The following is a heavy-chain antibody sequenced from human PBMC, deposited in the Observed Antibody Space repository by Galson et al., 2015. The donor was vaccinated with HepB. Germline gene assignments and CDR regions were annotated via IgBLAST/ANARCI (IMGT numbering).Heavy chain of an antibody. CDR3: ASRHYYFRSGTWYNVSDY. V-gene: IGHV5-10-1*01. CDR2: IDPSDSYT. J-gene: IGHJ4*02. CDR1: GYTFTAFW. Sequence: QSGAEVKKPGESLRISCKGSGYTFTAFWITWVRQIPGKGLEWMGRIDPSDSYTDYSPSFQGHVTISVDKSITTAYLQWSSLKASDTAIYYCASRHYYFRSGTWYNVSDYWGQGTLVTVSS. D-gene: IGHD3-10*01.